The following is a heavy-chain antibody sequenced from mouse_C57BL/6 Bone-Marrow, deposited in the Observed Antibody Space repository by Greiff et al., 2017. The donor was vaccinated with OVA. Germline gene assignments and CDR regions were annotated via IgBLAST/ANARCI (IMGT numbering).Heavy chain of an antibody. D-gene: IGHD1-1*01. CDR2: IDPSDSYT. CDR1: GYTFTSYW. Sequence: QVQLQQPGAELVMPGASVKLSCKASGYTFTSYWMHWVKQRPGQGLEWIGEIDPSDSYTNYNQKFKGKSTLTVDKSSSTAYMQLSSLTSEDSAVYYCARPVYYSSGYGFAYWGQGTLVTVSA. J-gene: IGHJ3*01. CDR3: ARPVYYSSGYGFAY. V-gene: IGHV1-69*01.